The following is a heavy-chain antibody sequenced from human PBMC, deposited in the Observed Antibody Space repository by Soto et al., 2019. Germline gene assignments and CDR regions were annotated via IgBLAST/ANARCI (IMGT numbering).Heavy chain of an antibody. D-gene: IGHD3-16*01. CDR3: ARRLDDRADEGFDV. CDR1: GGPLSTYT. CDR2: IIPLFGTT. J-gene: IGHJ3*01. Sequence: VQPGAEGRSLGPSVKVSCKTSGGPLSTYTISWVRQPPGQGLEWMGRIIPLFGTTRYAQNFQDRVTITAEESTSTTYMELSSLRAEDTALYYCARRLDDRADEGFDVWGEGTAVTVSA. V-gene: IGHV1-69*15.